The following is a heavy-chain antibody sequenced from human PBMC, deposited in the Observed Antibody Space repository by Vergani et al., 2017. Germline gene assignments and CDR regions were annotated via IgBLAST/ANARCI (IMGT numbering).Heavy chain of an antibody. CDR3: ARLPYDSPYYYYGMDV. J-gene: IGHJ6*02. CDR2: MNPNSGNT. D-gene: IGHD3-22*01. CDR1: GYTFTSYD. Sequence: QVQLVQSGAEVKKPGASVKVSYKASGYTFTSYDINWVRQATGQGLEWMGWMNPNSGNTGYAQKFQGRVTMTRNTSISTAYMELSSLRSEDTAVYYCARLPYDSPYYYYGMDVWGQGTTVTVSS. V-gene: IGHV1-8*01.